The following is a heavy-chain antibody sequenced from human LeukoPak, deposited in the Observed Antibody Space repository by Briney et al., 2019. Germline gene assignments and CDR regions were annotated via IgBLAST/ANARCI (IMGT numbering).Heavy chain of an antibody. CDR1: GFSFTNYA. V-gene: IGHV3-23*01. CDR2: ISGSGGTI. J-gene: IGHJ6*02. CDR3: ARAYYSYVGMDV. Sequence: GGSLRLSCAASGFSFTNYAMTWVRQAPGKGLEWVSGISGSGGTIDYADSVKGRFTISRDNSKNSLYLQMNSLRAEDTAVYYCARAYYSYVGMDVWGQGTTVTVSS. D-gene: IGHD3-10*02.